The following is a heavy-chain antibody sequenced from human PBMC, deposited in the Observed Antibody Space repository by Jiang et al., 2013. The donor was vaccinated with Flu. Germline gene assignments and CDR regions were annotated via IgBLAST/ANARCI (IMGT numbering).Heavy chain of an antibody. Sequence: GAEVKKPGASVKVSCKASGYTFTSYGISWVRQAPGQGLEWMGWISAYNGNTNYAQKLQGRVTMTTDTSTSTAYMELRSLRSDDTAVYYCAREGVGDYYYDSSGYPNWFDPWGQGTLVTVSS. J-gene: IGHJ5*02. CDR2: ISAYNGNT. V-gene: IGHV1-18*01. D-gene: IGHD3-22*01. CDR3: AREGVGDYYYDSSGYPNWFDP. CDR1: GYTFTSYG.